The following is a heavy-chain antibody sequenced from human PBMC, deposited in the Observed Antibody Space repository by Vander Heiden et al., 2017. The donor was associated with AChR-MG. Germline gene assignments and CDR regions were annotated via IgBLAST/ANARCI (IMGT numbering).Heavy chain of an antibody. V-gene: IGHV1-8*01. CDR3: ARGHLGRGCSSTSCYMVY. CDR1: GYTFTSYD. CDR2: MNPNSGNT. Sequence: QVQLVQSGAEVKKPGASVKVACKASGYTFTSYDINWVRQATGQGLEWMGWMNPNSGNTGYAQKFQGRVTMTRNTSISTAYMELSSLRSEDTAVYYCARGHLGRGCSSTSCYMVYWGQGTLVTVSS. D-gene: IGHD2-2*02. J-gene: IGHJ4*02.